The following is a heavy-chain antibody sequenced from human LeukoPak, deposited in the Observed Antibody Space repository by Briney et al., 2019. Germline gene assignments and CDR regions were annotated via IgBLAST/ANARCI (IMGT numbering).Heavy chain of an antibody. CDR2: ISSSSSTI. V-gene: IGHV3-48*01. D-gene: IGHD3-10*01. CDR3: ARDDYGSGSWNDY. Sequence: GGFLRLSCAASGFTFSSYSMNWVRQAPGKGLEWVSYISSSSSTIFYADSVKGRFTISRDNAKNSLYLQMNSLRAEDTALYYCARDDYGSGSWNDYWGQGTLVTVSS. CDR1: GFTFSSYS. J-gene: IGHJ4*02.